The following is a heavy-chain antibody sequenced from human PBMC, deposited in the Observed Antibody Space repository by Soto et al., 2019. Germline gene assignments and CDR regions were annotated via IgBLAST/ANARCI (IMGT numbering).Heavy chain of an antibody. CDR3: ARGPSMVRGVIIPPFDY. CDR1: GGSFSGYY. D-gene: IGHD3-10*01. Sequence: QVQLQQWGAGLLKPSETLSLTCAVYGGSFSGYYWSWIRQPPGKGLEWIGEINHSGSTNYNPSPKSRVTRSVDTSKNQFSLKLSSVTAADTAVYYCARGPSMVRGVIIPPFDYWGQGTLVTVSS. V-gene: IGHV4-34*01. CDR2: INHSGST. J-gene: IGHJ4*02.